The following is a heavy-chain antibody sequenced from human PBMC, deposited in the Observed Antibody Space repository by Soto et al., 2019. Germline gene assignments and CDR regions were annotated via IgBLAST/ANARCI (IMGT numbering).Heavy chain of an antibody. CDR2: IFYSGST. CDR1: GGSISGYY. J-gene: IGHJ6*02. D-gene: IGHD3-3*01. CDR3: ARADPGPLDFWSGPNVGYYYYYGMDV. V-gene: IGHV4-59*08. Sequence: PSETLSLTCTASGGSISGYYWNWIRQPPGKGPEWIGYIFYSGSTYYNPSLKSRVTISVDTSKNQFSLKLSSVTAADTAVYYCARADPGPLDFWSGPNVGYYYYYGMDVWGQGTTVTVSS.